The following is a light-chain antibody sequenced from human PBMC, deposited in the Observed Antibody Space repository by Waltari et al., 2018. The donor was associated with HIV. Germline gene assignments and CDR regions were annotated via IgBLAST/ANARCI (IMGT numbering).Light chain of an antibody. CDR1: VSTVGSYY. J-gene: IGLJ2*01. CDR2: KNN. Sequence: QAVLTPPPSASASSARQTTIPCSGCVSTVGSYYHYWCHQLPGGTPELRLYKNNLRSSGVPDLFSGSKSGTSASLTVSDLRSEDEGIYFCGVWDDNLRGVFGGGTRLTV. CDR3: GVWDDNLRGV. V-gene: IGLV1-47*01.